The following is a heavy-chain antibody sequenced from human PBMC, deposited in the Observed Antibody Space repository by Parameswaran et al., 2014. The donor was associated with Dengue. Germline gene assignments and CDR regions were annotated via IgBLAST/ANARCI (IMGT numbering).Heavy chain of an antibody. D-gene: IGHD2-21*02. CDR2: IIPIFGTA. CDR3: ARGLTGATVTAFDY. Sequence: SWVRQAPGQGLEWMGGIIPIFGTANYAQKFQGRVTITADESTSTAYMELSSLRSEDTAVYYCARGLTGATVTAFDYWGQGTLVTVSS. V-gene: IGHV1-69*01. J-gene: IGHJ4*02.